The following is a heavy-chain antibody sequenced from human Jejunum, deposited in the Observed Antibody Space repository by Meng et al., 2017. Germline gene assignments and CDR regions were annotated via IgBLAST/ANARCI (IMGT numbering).Heavy chain of an antibody. J-gene: IGHJ4*02. CDR2: IITMSATT. CDR3: ERGAVTFDS. CDR1: AVTFTSFA. V-gene: IGHV1-69*06. Sequence: QVRVVQLGARAHRAGFSVKVICTRSAVTFTSFAFGWVRQAPGQGLDWLGVIITMSATTKYAHKLLGPLTNTADKFTTTTYMELRGLRSGDTAVYDCERGAVTFDSWGQGTLVTVSS. D-gene: IGHD4-17*01.